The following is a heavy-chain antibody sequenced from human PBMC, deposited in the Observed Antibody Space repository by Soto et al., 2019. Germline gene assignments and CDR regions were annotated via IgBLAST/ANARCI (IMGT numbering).Heavy chain of an antibody. D-gene: IGHD6-13*01. CDR2: IFPSGSDT. Sequence: EVQLVQSGAEVKKPGESLKICCRDSGYSFNSYWIGWVRQMPGKGLEWMGIIFPSGSDTRYSPSFRGQVTMSADRSTKTAYLQWNCLKASDSAIYYCSRRVGSSWSYFDNWGQGTLVTVSS. CDR3: SRRVGSSWSYFDN. V-gene: IGHV5-51*01. CDR1: GYSFNSYW. J-gene: IGHJ4*02.